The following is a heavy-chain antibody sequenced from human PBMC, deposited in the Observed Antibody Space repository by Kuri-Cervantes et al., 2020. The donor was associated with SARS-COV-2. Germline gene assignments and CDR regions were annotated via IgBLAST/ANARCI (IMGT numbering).Heavy chain of an antibody. J-gene: IGHJ4*02. CDR2: ISYDGSNK. CDR3: AKDQHGIVVVVAAIEY. CDR1: GFTFSSYS. V-gene: IGHV3-30*18. D-gene: IGHD2-15*01. Sequence: GESLKISCAASGFTFSSYSMNWVRQAPGKGLEWVALISYDGSNKFYADSVKGRFTISRDNSKNTLYLQMNSLRTEDTAVYYCAKDQHGIVVVVAAIEYWGKGTLVTVSS.